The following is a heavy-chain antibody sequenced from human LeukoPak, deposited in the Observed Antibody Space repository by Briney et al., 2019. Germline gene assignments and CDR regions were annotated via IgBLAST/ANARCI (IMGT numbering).Heavy chain of an antibody. CDR1: GGSISSYY. CDR2: IYYSGST. J-gene: IGHJ4*02. CDR3: ARGQRSYLDY. V-gene: IGHV4-59*01. Sequence: SETLSLTCTVSGGSISSYYWSSIRQPPGKGLEWIGYIYYSGSTNYNPSLKSRVTISVDTSKNQFSLKLSSVTAADTAVYYCARGQRSYLDYWGQGTLVTVSS.